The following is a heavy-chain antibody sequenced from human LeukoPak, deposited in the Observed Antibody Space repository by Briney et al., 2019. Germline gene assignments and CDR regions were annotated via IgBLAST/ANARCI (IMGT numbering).Heavy chain of an antibody. CDR1: GYTFTKYD. CDR2: MDPNTDNT. J-gene: IGHJ6*03. Sequence: GASGKVSCMASGYTFTKYDIHWVRQATGQGLEWMAWMDPNTDNTAYAQEFQGRVTITRNTSISTAYMELRSLRSEDTAVYYCARGVNLGDMDVWGKGTPVTVSS. V-gene: IGHV1-8*03. CDR3: ARGVNLGDMDV. D-gene: IGHD1-14*01.